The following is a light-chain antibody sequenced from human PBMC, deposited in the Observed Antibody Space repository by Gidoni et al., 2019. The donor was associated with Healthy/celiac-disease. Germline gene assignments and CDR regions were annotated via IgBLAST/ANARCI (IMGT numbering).Light chain of an antibody. CDR1: QSIRSC. Sequence: QLTQSPSTRAASVGDSLTIHCQASQSIRSCLAWYQQKPGKAPKLLIYKVSSLASGVPSRFSGSGSGTEFTLTISSLQPDDFATYYCQQDIIYSLTFGHGTKVDIK. CDR2: KVS. CDR3: QQDIIYSLT. J-gene: IGKJ3*01. V-gene: IGKV1-5*03.